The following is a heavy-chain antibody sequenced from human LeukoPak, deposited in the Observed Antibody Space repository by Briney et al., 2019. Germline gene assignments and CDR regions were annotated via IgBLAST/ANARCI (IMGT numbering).Heavy chain of an antibody. CDR2: ITSGGDYI. D-gene: IGHD3-9*01. CDR1: VFTFNTFN. V-gene: IGHV3-21*01. Sequence: GGSLRLSCAASVFTFNTFNMNWVRQAPGKGLEWVSSITSGGDYIYYADSVKGRFTTSRDNAKNSLSLQLNSLRVEDTAVYYCARGHYDVLAASYKWTPDYWGQGALVTVSS. CDR3: ARGHYDVLAASYKWTPDY. J-gene: IGHJ4*02.